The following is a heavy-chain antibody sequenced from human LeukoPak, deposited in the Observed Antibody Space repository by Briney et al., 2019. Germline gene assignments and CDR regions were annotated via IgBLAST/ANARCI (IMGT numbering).Heavy chain of an antibody. CDR2: ISSSSSYI. Sequence: GGSLRLSCEASGFTFSPYGMTWVRQAPGKGLEWVSSISSSSSYIYYADSVKGRFTISRDNAKNSLYLQMNSLRAEDTAVYYCARARTTVTKAFDIWGQGTMVTVSS. CDR3: ARARTTVTKAFDI. V-gene: IGHV3-21*01. CDR1: GFTFSPYG. D-gene: IGHD4-17*01. J-gene: IGHJ3*02.